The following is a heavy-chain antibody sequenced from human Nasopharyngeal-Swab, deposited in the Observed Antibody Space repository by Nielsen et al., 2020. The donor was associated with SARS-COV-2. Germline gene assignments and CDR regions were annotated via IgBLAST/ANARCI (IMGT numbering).Heavy chain of an antibody. CDR3: ARGCVLTGPSCYYYGMDV. CDR2: ISSSSSYI. J-gene: IGHJ6*02. CDR1: GFTFSTYS. V-gene: IGHV3-21*01. Sequence: EGSLRLSCAASGFTFSTYSMNWVRQAPGKGLEWVSSISSSSSYIYYADSLKGRFTISRDNAKNSLYLQMNSLRAEDTAVYYCARGCVLTGPSCYYYGMDVWGQGTTVTVSS. D-gene: IGHD3-9*01.